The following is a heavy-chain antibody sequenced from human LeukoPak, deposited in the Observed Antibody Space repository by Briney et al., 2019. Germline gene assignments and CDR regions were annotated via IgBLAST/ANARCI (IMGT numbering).Heavy chain of an antibody. CDR1: GGSISSYY. CDR3: ARRSYYYGSLDY. D-gene: IGHD3-10*01. Sequence: PSETLSLTCTVSGGSISSYYWGWIRQPPGKGLEWIGNIFYSGSTYYNPSLQSRVTISVDTSKNQFSLKLSSVTAADTAVYYCARRSYYYGSLDYWGQGILVTVSS. CDR2: IFYSGST. V-gene: IGHV4-39*01. J-gene: IGHJ4*02.